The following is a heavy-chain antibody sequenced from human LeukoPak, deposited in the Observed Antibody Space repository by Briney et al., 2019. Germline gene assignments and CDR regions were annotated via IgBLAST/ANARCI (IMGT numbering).Heavy chain of an antibody. D-gene: IGHD3-22*01. Sequence: SETLSLTCAVSGGSFSGYYWSWIRQPPGKGREWIGEINHSGSTNYNPSLTSRVTISVDTSKNQFSLKLSSVTAADTAVYYCARARWADSSVPFDLWGRGTLVTVSS. CDR2: INHSGST. V-gene: IGHV4-34*01. J-gene: IGHJ2*01. CDR1: GGSFSGYY. CDR3: ARARWADSSVPFDL.